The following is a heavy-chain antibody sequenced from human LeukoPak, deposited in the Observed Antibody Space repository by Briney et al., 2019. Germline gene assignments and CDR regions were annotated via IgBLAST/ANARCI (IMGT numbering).Heavy chain of an antibody. V-gene: IGHV3-23*01. CDR3: IKYPNGDYVGAFDM. CDR2: ITGSGRGT. D-gene: IGHD4-17*01. Sequence: PGGSLTLSCTASGLTFSNYATTWVRQAPGKGLEWVSSITGSGRGTYYADSVKGPFSVSRYNSHNTVFLHINSLRADDTALYYCIKYPNGDYVGAFDMWGPGTMVTVSS. J-gene: IGHJ3*02. CDR1: GLTFSNYA.